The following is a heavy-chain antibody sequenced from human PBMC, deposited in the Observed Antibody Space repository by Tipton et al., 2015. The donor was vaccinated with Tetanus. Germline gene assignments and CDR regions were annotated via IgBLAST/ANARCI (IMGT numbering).Heavy chain of an antibody. CDR2: ITPIFGTT. J-gene: IGHJ4*02. CDR3: ARGRGGAPWYPLDN. Sequence: QLMQSGAEVKKPGSSVKVSCKASGGTFTNYALSWVRQAPGQGLEWVGGITPIFGTTNSAPKFQGRVTISADESTNTAYMELSSLRSEDTAVYYCARGRGGAPWYPLDNWGQGTLVTVSS. CDR1: GGTFTNYA. D-gene: IGHD2-21*01. V-gene: IGHV1-69*01.